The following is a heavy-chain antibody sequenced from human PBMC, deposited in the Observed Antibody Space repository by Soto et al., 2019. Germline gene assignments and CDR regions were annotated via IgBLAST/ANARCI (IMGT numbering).Heavy chain of an antibody. Sequence: PSATLSLTCAVSGFPISSGYYWGWVRQPPGKGLEWIGSIYHSGSTYYNPSVKSRVTISVDTSKNQFSLRLNSVTAADTAVYYCPAGSCSSSGCYWFDPWGQGTLVTVSS. CDR1: GFPISSGYY. D-gene: IGHD2-2*01. J-gene: IGHJ5*02. CDR2: IYHSGST. CDR3: PAGSCSSSGCYWFDP. V-gene: IGHV4-38-2*01.